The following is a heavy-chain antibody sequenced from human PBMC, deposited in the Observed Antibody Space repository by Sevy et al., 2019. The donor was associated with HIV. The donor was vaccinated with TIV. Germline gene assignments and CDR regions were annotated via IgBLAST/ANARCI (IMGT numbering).Heavy chain of an antibody. CDR3: ATGVYITGTSDY. CDR1: GFTFSNAW. Sequence: GGSLRLSCAASGFTFSNAWMTWVRQAPGKGLEWVGRIKRKSDGGTSDYAAPVQGRFTFSRDDSTNTVHLQMNSLRADDTGVYYCATGVYITGTSDYWGQGTLVTVSS. CDR2: IKRKSDGGTS. V-gene: IGHV3-15*05. J-gene: IGHJ4*02. D-gene: IGHD1-20*01.